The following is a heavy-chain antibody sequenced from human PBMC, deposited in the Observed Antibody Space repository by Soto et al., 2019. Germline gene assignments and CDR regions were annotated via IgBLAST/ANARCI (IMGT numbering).Heavy chain of an antibody. CDR1: GYTFTSYG. D-gene: IGHD3-10*01. Sequence: QVQLVQSGAEVKKPGASVKVSCKASGYTFTSYGISWVRQAPGQGLEWMGWISAYNGITNYAQKLRGRVTMTADTSTSTANMELRSLTSDASAVYYCARESESFGDSRSGMDVWGQGTTVTVSS. CDR3: ARESESFGDSRSGMDV. CDR2: ISAYNGIT. V-gene: IGHV1-18*01. J-gene: IGHJ6*02.